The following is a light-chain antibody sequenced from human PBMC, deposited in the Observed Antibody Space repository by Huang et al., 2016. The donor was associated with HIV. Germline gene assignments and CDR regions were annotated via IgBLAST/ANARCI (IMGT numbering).Light chain of an antibody. Sequence: AIQMTQFPSSLSASVGDRVIITCRASQSIRNDLVWYQQKPGEAPKVLIYGASTFQSGDASRFSGSGSGTDFTLSISNLQPEDFATYPYSFGQGTKLEIK. CDR3: S. J-gene: IGKJ2*03. V-gene: IGKV1-6*01. CDR1: QSIRND. CDR2: GAS.